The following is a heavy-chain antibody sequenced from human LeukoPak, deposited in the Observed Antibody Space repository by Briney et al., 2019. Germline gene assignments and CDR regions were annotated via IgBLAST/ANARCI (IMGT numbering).Heavy chain of an antibody. CDR3: ARESRITMVRGVIAWFDP. Sequence: SETLSLTCTVSGGSISSGGYYWSWIRQHPGKGLEWIGYIYYSGSTYYNPSLKSRVTISVDTSKNQSSLKLSSVTAADTAVYYCARESRITMVRGVIAWFDPWGQGTLVTVSS. D-gene: IGHD3-10*01. CDR1: GGSISSGGYY. V-gene: IGHV4-31*03. CDR2: IYYSGST. J-gene: IGHJ5*02.